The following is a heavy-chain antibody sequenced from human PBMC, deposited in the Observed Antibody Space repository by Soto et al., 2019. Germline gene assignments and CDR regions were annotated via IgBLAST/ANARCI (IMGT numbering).Heavy chain of an antibody. J-gene: IGHJ4*02. V-gene: IGHV4-61*01. CDR1: GASVSSGSYY. CDR2: IYHSGST. CDR3: ARGRSHAPWFGVLLYYFDY. D-gene: IGHD3-10*01. Sequence: SETLSLTCTVSGASVSSGSYYWSWIRQPPGKGLEWIGHIYHSGSTSYNPALKSRVTMSVDTSKNQFSLKLSSVTAADTAVYYCARGRSHAPWFGVLLYYFDYWGQGTLVTVSS.